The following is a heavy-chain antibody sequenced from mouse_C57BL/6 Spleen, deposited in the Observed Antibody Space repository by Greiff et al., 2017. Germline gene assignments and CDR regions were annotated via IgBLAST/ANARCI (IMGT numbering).Heavy chain of an antibody. J-gene: IGHJ4*01. Sequence: VQLQQSGPELVKPGASVKISCKASGYAFSSSWMNWVKQRPGKGLEWIGRIYPGDGDTNYNGKFKGKATLTADKSSSTAYMQLSSLTSEDSAVYFCARMRGDYWGQGTSVTVSS. CDR2: IYPGDGDT. V-gene: IGHV1-82*01. CDR3: ARMRGDY. CDR1: GYAFSSSW.